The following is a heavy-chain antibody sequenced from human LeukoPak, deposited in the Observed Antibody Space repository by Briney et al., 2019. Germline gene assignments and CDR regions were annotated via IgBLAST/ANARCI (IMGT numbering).Heavy chain of an antibody. CDR3: ARDGYYYDSSGHA. J-gene: IGHJ5*02. CDR2: IYSGGST. V-gene: IGHV3-53*01. D-gene: IGHD3-22*01. Sequence: GGSLRLSCAASGFTVSSNYMSWVRQAPGKGLEWVSVIYSGGSTYYADSVKGRFTISRDNSKNMLYLQMNSLRAEDTAVYYCARDGYYYDSSGHAWGQGTLVTVSS. CDR1: GFTVSSNY.